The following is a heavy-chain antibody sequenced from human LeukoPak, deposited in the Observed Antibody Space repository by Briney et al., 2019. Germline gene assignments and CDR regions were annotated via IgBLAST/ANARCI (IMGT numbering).Heavy chain of an antibody. CDR2: MNRDGSEK. V-gene: IGHV3-7*04. J-gene: IGHJ4*02. Sequence: GGSLRLSCAASGFTFAPYWMTWVRQAPGKGLEYVATMNRDGSEKYYVDSVKGRFTISRDNSKNSLYLQMDSLRAEDTAVYYCARGIEEWLYLYYWGQGALVTVSS. CDR1: GFTFAPYW. D-gene: IGHD3-3*01. CDR3: ARGIEEWLYLYY.